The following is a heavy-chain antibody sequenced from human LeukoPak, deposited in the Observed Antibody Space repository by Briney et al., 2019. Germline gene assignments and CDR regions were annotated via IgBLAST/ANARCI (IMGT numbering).Heavy chain of an antibody. Sequence: SETLSLTCTVSGGSISSYYWSWIRQPPGKGLGWIGYIYYSGSTNYNPPLKSRVTISVDTSKNQFSLKLSSVTAADTAVYYCARVGDGYNVDHWGQGTLVTVSS. V-gene: IGHV4-59*01. D-gene: IGHD5-24*01. CDR2: IYYSGST. J-gene: IGHJ4*02. CDR1: GGSISSYY. CDR3: ARVGDGYNVDH.